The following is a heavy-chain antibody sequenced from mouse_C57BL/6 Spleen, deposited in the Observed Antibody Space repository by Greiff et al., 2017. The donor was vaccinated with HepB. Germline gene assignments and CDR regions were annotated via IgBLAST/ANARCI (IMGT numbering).Heavy chain of an antibody. J-gene: IGHJ2*01. Sequence: QVQLQQPGAELVKPGASVKLSCKASGYTFTSYWMHWVKQRPGRGLGWIGRIDPNSGGTKYNEKFKSKATLTVDKPSSTAYMQLSSLTSEDSAVYYCAKGASSGYKDYFDYWGQGTTLTVSS. CDR1: GYTFTSYW. V-gene: IGHV1-72*01. CDR2: IDPNSGGT. D-gene: IGHD3-2*02. CDR3: AKGASSGYKDYFDY.